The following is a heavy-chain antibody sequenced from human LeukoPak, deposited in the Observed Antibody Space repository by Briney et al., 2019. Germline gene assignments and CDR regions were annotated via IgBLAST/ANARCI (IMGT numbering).Heavy chain of an antibody. D-gene: IGHD3-9*01. CDR1: GFTFSNAW. CDR2: IKSKTDGGTT. V-gene: IGHV3-15*01. Sequence: PGGSLRLSCAASGFTFSNAWMSWVRQAPGKGLEWVGRIKSKTDGGTTDYAAPVKGRFTISRDDSKNTLYLQMNSLKTEDTAVYYCTTDYDILTGFGAFDIWGQGTMVTVSS. CDR3: TTDYDILTGFGAFDI. J-gene: IGHJ3*02.